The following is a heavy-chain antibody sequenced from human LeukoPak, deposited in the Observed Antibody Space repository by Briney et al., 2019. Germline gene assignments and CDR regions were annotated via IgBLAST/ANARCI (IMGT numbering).Heavy chain of an antibody. CDR3: AKFLYDSSDFDY. D-gene: IGHD3-22*01. CDR1: GFTFSSYA. J-gene: IGHJ4*02. V-gene: IGHV3-23*01. CDR2: INGSGGST. Sequence: GGSLRLSCAASGFTFSSYAMSWVRQAPGKGLEWVSAINGSGGSTYYADSVKGRFTISRDNSKNTLYLQMNSLRAEDTAVYYCAKFLYDSSDFDYWGQGTLVTVSS.